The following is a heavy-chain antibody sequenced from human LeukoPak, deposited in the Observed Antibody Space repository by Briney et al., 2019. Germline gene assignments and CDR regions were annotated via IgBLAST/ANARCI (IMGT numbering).Heavy chain of an antibody. J-gene: IGHJ4*02. V-gene: IGHV3-30*02. CDR1: GFTFSSYG. CDR3: AKERREDYYDSSGYYRSGLFDY. D-gene: IGHD3-22*01. Sequence: PGGSLRLSCAASGFTFSSYGMHWVRQAPGKGLEWVAFIRYDGSNKYYADSVKGRFTISRDNSKNTLYLQMNSLRAEDTAVYYCAKERREDYYDSSGYYRSGLFDYWGQGTLVTVSS. CDR2: IRYDGSNK.